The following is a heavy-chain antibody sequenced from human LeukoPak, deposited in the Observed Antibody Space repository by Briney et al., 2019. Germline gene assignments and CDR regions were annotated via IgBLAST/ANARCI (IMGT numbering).Heavy chain of an antibody. CDR2: IKTDGSTT. J-gene: IGHJ4*02. Sequence: GGSLRLSCAASGFNFSTSWMNWVRQVPGKGLVWVSRIKTDGSTTTYADFVKGRVTVSRDNAKNMLYLQINSLRAKDTAVYYCARGGSPFYWGQGTLVTVSS. D-gene: IGHD3-10*01. CDR3: ARGGSPFY. V-gene: IGHV3-74*01. CDR1: GFNFSTSW.